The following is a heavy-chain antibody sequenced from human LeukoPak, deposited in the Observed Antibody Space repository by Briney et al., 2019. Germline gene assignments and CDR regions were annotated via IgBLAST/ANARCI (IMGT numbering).Heavy chain of an antibody. V-gene: IGHV3-21*05. CDR3: VRARGAGPGAHFDY. CDR2: ISNTGSFI. D-gene: IGHD3-10*01. CDR1: GFTFSSYA. Sequence: GGSLRLSCAASGFTFSSYAMSWVRQAPGKGLDWVSYISNTGSFISYADSVKGRFTISRDNAKNSLYLQMNSLRAEDAAAYYCVRARGAGPGAHFDYWGQGTLVTVSS. J-gene: IGHJ4*02.